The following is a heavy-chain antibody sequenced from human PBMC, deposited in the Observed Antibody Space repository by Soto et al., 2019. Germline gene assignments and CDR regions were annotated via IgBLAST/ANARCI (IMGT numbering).Heavy chain of an antibody. CDR3: TRSHDRSGYAHS. CDR2: MQDSGST. J-gene: IGHJ4*02. V-gene: IGHV4-59*12. Sequence: SETLSLTCTVSGASISSYYWNWIRQPPGKGLEWIGYMQDSGSTNYNPSLKSRVTISVDKSKNQFSLKLNSVTAADTAVYYCTRSHDRSGYAHSWGQGTLVTVSS. CDR1: GASISSYY. D-gene: IGHD3-22*01.